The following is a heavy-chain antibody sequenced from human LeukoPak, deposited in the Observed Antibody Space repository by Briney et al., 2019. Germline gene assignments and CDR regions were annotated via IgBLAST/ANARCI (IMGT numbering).Heavy chain of an antibody. CDR3: ASSDIVVVPAAEFPEFDP. D-gene: IGHD2-2*01. CDR2: ISAYNGNT. Sequence: ASVKVSCKASGYTFTSYSISWVRQAPGQGLEWMGWISAYNGNTNYAQNLQGRVTMTTDTSTSTAYMELRSLRSDDTAVYYCASSDIVVVPAAEFPEFDPWGQGTLVTVSS. CDR1: GYTFTSYS. V-gene: IGHV1-18*01. J-gene: IGHJ5*02.